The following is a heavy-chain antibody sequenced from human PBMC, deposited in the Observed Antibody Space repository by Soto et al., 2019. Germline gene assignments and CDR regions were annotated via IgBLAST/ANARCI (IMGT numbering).Heavy chain of an antibody. CDR3: ANSGYDSTGYYGMDV. CDR1: GGSISSGDYY. J-gene: IGHJ6*02. CDR2: IYYSGST. D-gene: IGHD5-12*01. Sequence: QVQLQESGPGLVKPSQTLSLTCTVSGGSISSGDYYWSWIRQPPGKGLEWIGYIYYSGSTYYDPSLKSRVTISVDTSKNQFSLKLSSVTAADTAVYYCANSGYDSTGYYGMDVWGQGTTVTVSS. V-gene: IGHV4-30-4*01.